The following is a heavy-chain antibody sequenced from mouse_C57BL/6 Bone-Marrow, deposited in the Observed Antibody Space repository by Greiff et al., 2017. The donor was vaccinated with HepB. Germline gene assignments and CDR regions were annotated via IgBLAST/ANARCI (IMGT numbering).Heavy chain of an antibody. J-gene: IGHJ3*01. Sequence: VQLQQPGAELVKPGASVKMSCKASGYTFTSYWITWVKQRPGQGLEWIGDIYPGSGSTNYNEKFKSKATLTVDTSSSTAYMQLSSLTSEDSAVYYCARIYYGYDGASWFAYWGQGTLVTVSA. D-gene: IGHD2-2*01. CDR2: IYPGSGST. V-gene: IGHV1-55*01. CDR1: GYTFTSYW. CDR3: ARIYYGYDGASWFAY.